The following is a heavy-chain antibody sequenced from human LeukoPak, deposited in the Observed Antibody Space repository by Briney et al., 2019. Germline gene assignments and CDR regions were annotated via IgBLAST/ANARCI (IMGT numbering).Heavy chain of an antibody. J-gene: IGHJ2*01. D-gene: IGHD3-3*01. Sequence: SETLSLTCTVSGGSISSSSYCWGWLRHPPGKGLEWSGSIYYSGSTYYNPSLKSRVTLAVDTSKNQFSLKLRSVTAADAAVYYCARQARSAVWYFDLWGRGTLVTVSS. CDR3: ARQARSAVWYFDL. CDR2: IYYSGST. CDR1: GGSISSSSYC. V-gene: IGHV4-39*07.